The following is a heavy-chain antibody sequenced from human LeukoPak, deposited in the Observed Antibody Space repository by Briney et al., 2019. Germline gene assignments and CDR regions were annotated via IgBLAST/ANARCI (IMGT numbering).Heavy chain of an antibody. CDR2: IYYSGST. CDR1: GGSISSSSYY. CDR3: ASLVGTLAYSYFDY. Sequence: PSETLSLTCTVSGGSISSSSYYWGWIRQPPGKGLEWIGYIYYSGSTNYNPSLKSRVTISVDTSKNQFSLKLSSVTAADTAVYYCASLVGTLAYSYFDYWGQGTLVTVSS. D-gene: IGHD1/OR15-1a*01. V-gene: IGHV4-61*05. J-gene: IGHJ4*02.